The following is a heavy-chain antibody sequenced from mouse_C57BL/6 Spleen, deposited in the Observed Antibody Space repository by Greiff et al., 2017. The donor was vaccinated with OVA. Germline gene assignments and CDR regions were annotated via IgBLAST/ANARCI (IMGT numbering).Heavy chain of an antibody. J-gene: IGHJ3*01. Sequence: EVQLQQSGPELVKPGASVKISCKASGYTFTDYYMNWVKQSHGKSLEWIGDINPNNGGTSYNQKFKGKATLTVDKSSSTAYMERRSLTSEDSAVYYCARGWLLRAWFAYWGQGTLVTVSA. V-gene: IGHV1-26*01. CDR1: GYTFTDYY. CDR3: ARGWLLRAWFAY. D-gene: IGHD2-3*01. CDR2: INPNNGGT.